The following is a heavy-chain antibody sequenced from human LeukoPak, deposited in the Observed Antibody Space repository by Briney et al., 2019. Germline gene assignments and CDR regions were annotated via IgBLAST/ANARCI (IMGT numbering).Heavy chain of an antibody. D-gene: IGHD2-21*01. CDR3: ARDLPYCGGDCYSGYDAFDI. CDR1: GGSISSYY. CDR2: IYYSGST. V-gene: IGHV4-59*01. Sequence: SETLSLTCTVSGGSISSYYWSWIRQPPGKGLEWIGYIYYSGSTNYNPSLKSRVTISVDTSKNQFSLKLSSVTAADTVVYYCARDLPYCGGDCYSGYDAFDIWGQGTMVTVSS. J-gene: IGHJ3*02.